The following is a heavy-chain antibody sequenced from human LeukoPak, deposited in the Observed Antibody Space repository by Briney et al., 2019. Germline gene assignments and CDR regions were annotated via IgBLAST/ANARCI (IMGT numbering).Heavy chain of an antibody. CDR2: IIPILGIA. CDR3: ARSTTIFGVVITYYMDV. CDR1: GVTFSSYA. Sequence: GASVKVSCKASGVTFSSYAISWVRKAPGQGLEWMGRIIPILGIANYAQKFQGRVTITADKSTSTAYMELSSLRSEDTAVYYCARSTTIFGVVITYYMDVWGKGTTVTVSS. J-gene: IGHJ6*03. D-gene: IGHD3-3*01. V-gene: IGHV1-69*04.